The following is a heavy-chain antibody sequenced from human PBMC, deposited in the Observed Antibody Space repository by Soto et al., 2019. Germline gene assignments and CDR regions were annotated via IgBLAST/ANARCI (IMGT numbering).Heavy chain of an antibody. D-gene: IGHD3-9*01. J-gene: IGHJ6*02. Sequence: QVQLVESGGGVVQPGRSLRLSCVASGFTFSPYGMHWVRQAPGKGLDWVAAISYDGNLKYEADSVKGRFTISRDNSKNTLYLQMNSLRAEDTAVYYCAKDMRYNDILTGFRPQSARYYYYDGMDVWGQGTTVTVSS. V-gene: IGHV3-30*18. CDR1: GFTFSPYG. CDR2: ISYDGNLK. CDR3: AKDMRYNDILTGFRPQSARYYYYDGMDV.